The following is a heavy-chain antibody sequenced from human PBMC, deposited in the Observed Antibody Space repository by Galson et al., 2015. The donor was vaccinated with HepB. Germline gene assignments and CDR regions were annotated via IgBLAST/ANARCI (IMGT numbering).Heavy chain of an antibody. J-gene: IGHJ6*02. D-gene: IGHD4-17*01. CDR2: ISTSSTYK. CDR1: GFNFSYYS. CDR3: ARLYGDYGGYYYYYGMDV. Sequence: SLRLSCAGSGFNFSYYSMHWVRQAPGKALEWVSYISTSSTYKYYADSVKGRFTISRDNAKNSLYLQMSGLSAEDTALYYCARLYGDYGGYYYYYGMDVWGQGTSVTVFS. V-gene: IGHV3-21*01.